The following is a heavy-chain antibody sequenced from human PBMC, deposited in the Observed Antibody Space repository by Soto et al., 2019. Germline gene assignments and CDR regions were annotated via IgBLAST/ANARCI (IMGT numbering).Heavy chain of an antibody. CDR2: IQMSGTT. Sequence: QVRLQESGPGLVKPSETLSLTCAVSGASVRSYHWSWIRQAAGKGLEWIGRIQMSGTTNYNPSLKTRVTMSLDTSKNEVSLRMTSVTAADTAVYFCAKDRSTMRWFDPWGQGILVTVFS. D-gene: IGHD1-1*01. CDR1: GASVRSYH. V-gene: IGHV4-4*07. CDR3: AKDRSTMRWFDP. J-gene: IGHJ5*02.